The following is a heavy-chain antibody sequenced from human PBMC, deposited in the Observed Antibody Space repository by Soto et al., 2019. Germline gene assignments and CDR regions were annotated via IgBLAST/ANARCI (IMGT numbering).Heavy chain of an antibody. CDR3: TTGATSSRYLNYYYGIDV. J-gene: IGHJ6*02. D-gene: IGHD3-9*01. V-gene: IGHV6-1*01. CDR1: GDSVASNSAA. Sequence: PSQTLSLTCAISGDSVASNSAAWNWIRQSPSRGLEWLGRTYYRSKWYTDYAESVKSRITINPDTSKNQVSLQLKSVTPEDTAVYYCTTGATSSRYLNYYYGIDVWGQGTTVTVSS. CDR2: TYYRSKWYT.